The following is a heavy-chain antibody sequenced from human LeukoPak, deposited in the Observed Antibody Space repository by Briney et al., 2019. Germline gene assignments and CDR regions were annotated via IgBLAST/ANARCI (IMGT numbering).Heavy chain of an antibody. D-gene: IGHD4-17*01. Sequence: ASVKVSCKASGYPFSNYDINWVRQAPGQGLEWMGWINPHSGKTDYAQRFQGRFIITTDTSASTAYMELNSLRSEDTAGYYFARLCYRSGDYNLDYWGQGTLVTVSS. CDR2: INPHSGKT. V-gene: IGHV1-8*01. CDR3: ARLCYRSGDYNLDY. CDR1: GYPFSNYD. J-gene: IGHJ4*02.